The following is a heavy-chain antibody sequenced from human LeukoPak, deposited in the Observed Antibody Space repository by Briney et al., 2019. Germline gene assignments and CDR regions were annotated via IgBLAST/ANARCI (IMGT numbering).Heavy chain of an antibody. D-gene: IGHD1/OR15-1a*01. V-gene: IGHV1-2*02. Sequence: ASVKVSCKASGYTFTGYYMHWVRQAPGQGLEWMGWINPNSGGTNYAQKFQGRVTMTRDTSISTAYMKLSRLRSDDTAVYYCARDVSNKDTFDYWGQGTLVTVSS. CDR1: GYTFTGYY. J-gene: IGHJ4*02. CDR2: INPNSGGT. CDR3: ARDVSNKDTFDY.